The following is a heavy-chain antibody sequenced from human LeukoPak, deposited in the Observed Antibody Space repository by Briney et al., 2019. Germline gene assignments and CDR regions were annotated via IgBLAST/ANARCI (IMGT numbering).Heavy chain of an antibody. CDR2: INHSGST. V-gene: IGHV4-34*01. CDR3: ASPRYGGKMDV. Sequence: PSETLSLTCAVYGGSFSGYYWSWIRQPPGKGLEWIGEINHSGSTNYNPSLKSRVTISVDTSKNQFSLKLSSVTAADTAVYYCASPRYGGKMDVWGKGTTVTISS. J-gene: IGHJ6*04. D-gene: IGHD4-23*01. CDR1: GGSFSGYY.